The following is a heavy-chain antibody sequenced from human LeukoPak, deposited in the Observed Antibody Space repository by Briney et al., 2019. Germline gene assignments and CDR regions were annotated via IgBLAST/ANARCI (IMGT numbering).Heavy chain of an antibody. CDR1: GGSISSSSYN. D-gene: IGHD2-2*01. Sequence: SETLSLTCTVSGGSISSSSYNWAWIRQPPGKGLEWIGAIHHGGSTYYNPSLKSRVTISVDTSKNQFSLKLSSVTAADTAFYYCARLPFCGTTSCPFDYWGQGTLVTVSS. J-gene: IGHJ4*02. CDR3: ARLPFCGTTSCPFDY. CDR2: IHHGGST. V-gene: IGHV4-39*01.